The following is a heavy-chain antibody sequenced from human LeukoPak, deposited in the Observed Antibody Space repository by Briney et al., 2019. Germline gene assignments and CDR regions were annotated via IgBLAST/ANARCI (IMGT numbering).Heavy chain of an antibody. Sequence: GGSLRLSCAASGFTFSNYAMSWVRQAPGKGLEWVSGISGSGGSTYYADSVKGRFTISRDNSKNTPYLQMNSLRAEDTAVYYCAKLRADHDAFDIWGQGTMVTVSS. CDR3: AKLRADHDAFDI. CDR1: GFTFSNYA. J-gene: IGHJ3*02. CDR2: ISGSGGST. V-gene: IGHV3-23*01.